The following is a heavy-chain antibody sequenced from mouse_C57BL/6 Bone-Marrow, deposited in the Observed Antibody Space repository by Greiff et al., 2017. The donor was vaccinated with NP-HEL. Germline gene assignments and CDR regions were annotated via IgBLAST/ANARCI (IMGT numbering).Heavy chain of an antibody. CDR1: GYTFTSYW. CDR2: IDPSDSYT. V-gene: IGHV1-69*01. D-gene: IGHD2-2*01. CDR3: ARESCLGSGSFAY. Sequence: QVQLQQPGAELVMPGASVKLSCKASGYTFTSYWMHWVKQRPGQGLEWIGEIDPSDSYTNYTQKFKGKSTLTVDKSSSTAYMQLSSLTSEDSAVYYCARESCLGSGSFAYWGQGTLVTVSA. J-gene: IGHJ3*01.